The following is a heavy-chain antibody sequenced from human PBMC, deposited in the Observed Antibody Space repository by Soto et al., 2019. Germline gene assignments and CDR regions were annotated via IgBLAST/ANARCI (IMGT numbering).Heavy chain of an antibody. CDR2: IIVGSGNT. V-gene: IGHV1-58*01. Sequence: QRLEWIGWIIVGSGNTNYAQKFQERLTITRDMSTNTAYMELSSLRSEDTAVYYFAAELYSGGDCCDSDYWGKGALVTVS. D-gene: IGHD2-21*02. CDR3: AAELYSGGDCCDSDY. J-gene: IGHJ4*02.